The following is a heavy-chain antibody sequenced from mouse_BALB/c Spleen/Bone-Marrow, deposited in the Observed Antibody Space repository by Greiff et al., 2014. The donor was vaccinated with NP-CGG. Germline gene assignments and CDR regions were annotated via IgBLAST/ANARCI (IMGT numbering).Heavy chain of an antibody. CDR3: ARHAYGNSYWYFDV. J-gene: IGHJ1*01. CDR1: GYAFSSSW. CDR2: IYPGDGDT. D-gene: IGHD2-1*01. V-gene: IGHV1-82*01. Sequence: VMLVESGPELVKPGASVKISCKASGYAFSSSWMNWVKQRPGQGLEWIGRIYPGDGDTNYNGKFKGKATLTADKSSSTAYMQLSSRTSVDSAVYFCARHAYGNSYWYFDVWGAGTTVTVSS.